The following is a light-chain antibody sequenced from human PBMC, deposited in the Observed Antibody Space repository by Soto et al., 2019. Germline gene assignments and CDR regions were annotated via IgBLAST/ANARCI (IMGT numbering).Light chain of an antibody. V-gene: IGKV1-39*01. CDR2: AAS. Sequence: DIQMTQSPSSLSASVGDTVTIICRASETISRYLNWYQQKPGKAPKLLIYAASSLQSGVPSRFSGSGSGTDFTLTISSLQPEDFATYYCQQSYSGWTFGQGTKVEIK. CDR1: ETISRY. J-gene: IGKJ1*01. CDR3: QQSYSGWT.